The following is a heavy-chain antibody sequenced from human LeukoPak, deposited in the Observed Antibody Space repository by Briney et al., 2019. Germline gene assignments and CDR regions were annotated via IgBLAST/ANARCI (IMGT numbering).Heavy chain of an antibody. CDR3: AKVSGGSRYWYFDL. CDR1: GFTFSSYA. Sequence: TGGSLRLSCAASGFTFSSYAMSWVRQAPGKGLEWVSAISGSGGSTYYADSVKGRFTISRDNSKNTLYLQMNSLRAEDTAVYYCAKVSGGSRYWYFDLWGRGTLVTVSS. D-gene: IGHD2-15*01. CDR2: ISGSGGST. V-gene: IGHV3-23*01. J-gene: IGHJ2*01.